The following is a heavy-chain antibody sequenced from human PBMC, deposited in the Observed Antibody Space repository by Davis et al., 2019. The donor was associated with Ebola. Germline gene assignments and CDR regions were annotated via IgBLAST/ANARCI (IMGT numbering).Heavy chain of an antibody. CDR1: GGSISSGGYY. CDR2: IYYSGST. Sequence: SETLSLTCTVSGGSISSGGYYWSWIRQHPGKGLEWIGYIYYSGSTNYNPSLKSRVTISVDTSKNQFSLKLSSVTAADTAVYYCGMWGTSYGMDVWGQGTTVTVSS. J-gene: IGHJ6*02. D-gene: IGHD3-16*01. CDR3: GMWGTSYGMDV. V-gene: IGHV4-61*08.